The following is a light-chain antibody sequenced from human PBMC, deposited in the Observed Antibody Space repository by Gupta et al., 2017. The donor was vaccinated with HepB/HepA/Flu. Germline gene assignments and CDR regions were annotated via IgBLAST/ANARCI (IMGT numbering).Light chain of an antibody. CDR3: SAFAGGNRV. J-gene: IGLJ2*01. Sequence: QPALTHPTSASGSPGQSVTIYCTGTSSDVGGYNFVSWYQQHPGKAPKLIIYEDNRRPSGVPVRFSGSKSGNTASLTVSGLQAEDEADYYCSAFAGGNRVFGGGTKLTVL. CDR1: SSDVGGYNF. CDR2: EDN. V-gene: IGLV2-8*01.